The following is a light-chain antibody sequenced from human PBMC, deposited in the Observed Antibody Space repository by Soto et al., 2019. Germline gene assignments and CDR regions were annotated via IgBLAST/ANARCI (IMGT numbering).Light chain of an antibody. CDR3: QHYDNRPFT. V-gene: IGKV1-33*01. CDR2: DAS. Sequence: IQMTQSPSSLSASVGDRVTITCQASRDIDNYLNWYQQKPGKAPNLLIYDASNLETAVPLRFSGSRSETHFTFTISSLQPEDIGTYYCQHYDNRPFTFGQGTKLEIK. CDR1: RDIDNY. J-gene: IGKJ2*01.